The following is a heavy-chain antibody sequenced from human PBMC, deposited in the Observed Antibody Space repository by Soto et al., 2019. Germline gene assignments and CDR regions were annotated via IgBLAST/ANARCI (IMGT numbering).Heavy chain of an antibody. CDR3: ARVSTYDMQIDY. CDR2: IGTAGDT. V-gene: IGHV3-13*01. Sequence: LRLSCAASGFTFSSYDMHWVRQATGKGLEWVSAIGTAGDTYYPGSVKGRFTISRENAKNSLYLQMNSLRAEDTAVYYCARVSTYDMQIDYWGQGTLVTDSS. D-gene: IGHD3-9*01. CDR1: GFTFSSYD. J-gene: IGHJ4*02.